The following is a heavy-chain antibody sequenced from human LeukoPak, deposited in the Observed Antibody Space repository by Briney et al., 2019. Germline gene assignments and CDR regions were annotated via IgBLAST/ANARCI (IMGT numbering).Heavy chain of an antibody. CDR1: GGSFSGYY. Sequence: SETLSLTCAVYGGSFSGYYWSWIRQPPGKGLEWIGEINHSGSTNYNPSLKSRVTISVDTSKNQFSLKLSSVTAADTAVYYCARGEAAAGTGYYFDYWGQGTLSPSPQ. D-gene: IGHD6-13*01. J-gene: IGHJ4*02. V-gene: IGHV4-34*01. CDR3: ARGEAAAGTGYYFDY. CDR2: INHSGST.